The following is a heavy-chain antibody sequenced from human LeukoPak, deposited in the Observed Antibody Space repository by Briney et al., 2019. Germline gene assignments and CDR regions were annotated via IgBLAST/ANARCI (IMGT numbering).Heavy chain of an antibody. V-gene: IGHV4-30-2*01. CDR3: ARALGSPVYYMDV. D-gene: IGHD3-10*01. Sequence: PSQTLSLTCTVSGGSISSGGYYWSWIRQPPGKGLEWIGYIYHSGSTYYNPSLKSRVTISVDRSKNQFSLKLSSVTAADTAVYYCARALGSPVYYMDVWGKGTTVTVSS. CDR2: IYHSGST. J-gene: IGHJ6*03. CDR1: GGSISSGGYY.